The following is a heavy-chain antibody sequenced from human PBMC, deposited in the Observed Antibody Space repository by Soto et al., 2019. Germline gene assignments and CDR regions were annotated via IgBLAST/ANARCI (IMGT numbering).Heavy chain of an antibody. D-gene: IGHD4-4*01. CDR3: ARPLWRDDYRGYFDL. J-gene: IGHJ2*01. CDR2: ISYDGSNK. V-gene: IGHV3-30-3*01. Sequence: QVQLVESGGGVVQPGRSLRLSCAASGFTFSSYARHWVRQAPGKGLEWVAVISYDGSNKYYADSVKGRFTISRDNSKNTLYLQMNSLRAEDTAVYYCARPLWRDDYRGYFDLWGRGTLVTVSS. CDR1: GFTFSSYA.